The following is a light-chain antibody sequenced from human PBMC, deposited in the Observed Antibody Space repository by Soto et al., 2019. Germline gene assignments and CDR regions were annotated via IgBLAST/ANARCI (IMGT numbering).Light chain of an antibody. CDR2: AAS. CDR3: QQSYSTPPFT. V-gene: IGKV1-39*01. J-gene: IGKJ3*01. Sequence: IQIARSPGSVSSGVGERVTIACRASQSISSYLNWYQQKPGKAPKLLIYAASSLQSGVPSRFGGSRSGTDFTLTIISLQPEDFATYYCQQSYSTPPFTFGPGTKVDIK. CDR1: QSISSY.